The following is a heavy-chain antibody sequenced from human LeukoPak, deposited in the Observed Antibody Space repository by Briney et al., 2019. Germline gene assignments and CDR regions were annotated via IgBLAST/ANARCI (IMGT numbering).Heavy chain of an antibody. CDR1: GFTFSSYS. V-gene: IGHV3-74*01. CDR3: ASRDQSCSGGSCYPIDY. J-gene: IGHJ4*02. Sequence: GGSLRLSCAASGFTFSSYSMNWVRQAPGKGLVWVSRINSDGSDTSYADSVKGRFTISRDNAKNTLYLQMDSLRVEDTAVYYCASRDQSCSGGSCYPIDYWGQGTLVTVSS. CDR2: INSDGSDT. D-gene: IGHD2-15*01.